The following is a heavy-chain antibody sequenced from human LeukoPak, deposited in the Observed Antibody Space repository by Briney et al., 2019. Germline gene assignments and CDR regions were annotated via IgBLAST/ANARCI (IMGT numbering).Heavy chain of an antibody. J-gene: IGHJ4*02. CDR2: IVASGGRT. Sequence: GGSLRLSCAASGFTFSSYAMSWVRQAPGKGLEWVSGIVASGGRTYDADSVKGRFTISRDNSKNTLFLQMNSLRGEDTAVYYCARALGYWGQGTLVTVSS. CDR1: GFTFSSYA. V-gene: IGHV3-23*01. CDR3: ARALGY. D-gene: IGHD7-27*01.